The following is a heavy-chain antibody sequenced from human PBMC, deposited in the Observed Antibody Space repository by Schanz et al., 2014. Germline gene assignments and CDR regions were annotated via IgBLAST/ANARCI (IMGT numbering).Heavy chain of an antibody. J-gene: IGHJ4*02. CDR1: GFTFSSYA. D-gene: IGHD2-15*01. CDR3: ARDRGYCSGGSCLTFDY. CDR2: ISSGSSYA. Sequence: GQLLESGGGLIQPGGSLRLSCAASGFTFSSYAMSWIRQAPGKGLEWVSDISSGSSYANYADSVKGRFTISRDNAKNSLYLQMNSLRAEDTAVYYCARDRGYCSGGSCLTFDYWGQGTLVTVSS. V-gene: IGHV3-11*05.